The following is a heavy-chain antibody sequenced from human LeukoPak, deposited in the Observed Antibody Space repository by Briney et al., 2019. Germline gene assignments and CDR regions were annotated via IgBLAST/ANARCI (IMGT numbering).Heavy chain of an antibody. J-gene: IGHJ4*02. Sequence: SVKVSCKASGFTFTSSAVQWVRQARGQRLEWIGWIVVGSGNRNYAQKFQERVTISRDMSTSTAYMELSSLRSEDTAVYYCASREGAIYSYGYRPPNYWGQGTLVTVSS. CDR1: GFTFTSSA. CDR3: ASREGAIYSYGYRPPNY. CDR2: IVVGSGNR. D-gene: IGHD5-18*01. V-gene: IGHV1-58*01.